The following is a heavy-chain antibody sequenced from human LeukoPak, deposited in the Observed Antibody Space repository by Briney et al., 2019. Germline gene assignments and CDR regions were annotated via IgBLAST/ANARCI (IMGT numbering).Heavy chain of an antibody. J-gene: IGHJ6*02. Sequence: QPGGSLRLSCAAAGFRFSNYWMTWVRQAPEKGLEWLARIKTDGSETYYVDSVKGRFTISRNNAKSSLYLQMNSLRVGDTAVYHCVRFGPDHDMGLWGQGTTVTVS. CDR2: IKTDGSET. D-gene: IGHD3-16*01. CDR3: VRFGPDHDMGL. CDR1: GFRFSNYW. V-gene: IGHV3-7*01.